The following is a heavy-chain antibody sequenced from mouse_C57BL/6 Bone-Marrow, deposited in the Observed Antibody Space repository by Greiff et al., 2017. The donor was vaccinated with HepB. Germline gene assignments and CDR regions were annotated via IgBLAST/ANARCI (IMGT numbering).Heavy chain of an antibody. CDR2: IHPNSGST. CDR1: GYTFTSYW. D-gene: IGHD1-1*01. J-gene: IGHJ2*01. CDR3: ARSPLTTVFDY. Sequence: QVQLQQPGAELVKPGASVKLSCKASGYTFTSYWMHWVKQRPGQGLEWIGMIHPNSGSTNYNEKFKSKATLTVDKSSSTAYMQLSSLTSEDSAVYYCARSPLTTVFDYWGQGTTLTVSS. V-gene: IGHV1-64*01.